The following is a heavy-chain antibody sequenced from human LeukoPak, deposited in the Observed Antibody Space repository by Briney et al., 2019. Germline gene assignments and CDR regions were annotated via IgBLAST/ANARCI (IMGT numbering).Heavy chain of an antibody. Sequence: GASVKVSCMASGYTFTSYGISWVRQAPGQGLEWMGWISAYNGNTNYAQKLQGRVTMTTDTSTSTAYMELRSLRSDDTAVYYCARDLVPKYSSGWLASGYWGQGTLVTVSS. D-gene: IGHD6-19*01. CDR2: ISAYNGNT. V-gene: IGHV1-18*04. CDR1: GYTFTSYG. CDR3: ARDLVPKYSSGWLASGY. J-gene: IGHJ4*02.